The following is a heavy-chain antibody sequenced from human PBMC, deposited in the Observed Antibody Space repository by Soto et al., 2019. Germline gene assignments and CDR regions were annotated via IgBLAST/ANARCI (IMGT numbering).Heavy chain of an antibody. CDR1: GGSFSGYY. J-gene: IGHJ5*02. CDR2: INHSGST. Sequence: SLTCAVYGGSFSGYYWIWIRQPPGKGLEWIGEINHSGSTNYNPSLKSRVTISVDTSKNQFSLKLSSVTAADTAVYYCARFTGDIVVVVAAKTIRSGWFDPWGRGTLVTVSS. D-gene: IGHD2-15*01. V-gene: IGHV4-34*01. CDR3: ARFTGDIVVVVAAKTIRSGWFDP.